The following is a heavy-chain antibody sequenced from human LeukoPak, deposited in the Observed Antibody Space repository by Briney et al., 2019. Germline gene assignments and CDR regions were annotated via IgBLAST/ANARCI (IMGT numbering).Heavy chain of an antibody. CDR2: FDPEDGET. D-gene: IGHD3-10*01. CDR1: GGTFSSYA. CDR3: ATDSSRLLWFGEYRS. V-gene: IGHV1-24*01. Sequence: ASVKVSCKASGGTFSSYAISWVRQAPGQGLEWMGGFDPEDGETIYAQKFQGRVTMTQDTSTDTAYMELSSLRSEDTAVYYCATDSSRLLWFGEYRSWGQGTLVTVSS. J-gene: IGHJ5*02.